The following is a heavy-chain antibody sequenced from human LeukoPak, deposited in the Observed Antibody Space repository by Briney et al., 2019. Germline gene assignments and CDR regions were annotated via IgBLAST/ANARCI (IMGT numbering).Heavy chain of an antibody. CDR1: GGSFSGYY. J-gene: IGHJ4*02. CDR2: ISGSGGST. Sequence: ETLSLTCAVYGGSFSGYYWSWIRQPPGKGLEWVSAISGSGGSTYYADSVKGRFTISRDNSKNTLYLQMNSLRAEDTAVYYCAKSPRYCSGGSCYSDYWGQGTLVTVSS. D-gene: IGHD2-15*01. CDR3: AKSPRYCSGGSCYSDY. V-gene: IGHV3-23*01.